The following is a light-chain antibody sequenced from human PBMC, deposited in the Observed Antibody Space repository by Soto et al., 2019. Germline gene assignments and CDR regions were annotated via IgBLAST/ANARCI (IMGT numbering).Light chain of an antibody. J-gene: IGLJ2*01. V-gene: IGLV2-11*01. CDR1: SSDVGGYNY. CDR3: SSYTTSTSFIL. Sequence: QSALTQPRSVSGSPGQSVTISCTGTSSDVGGYNYVSWYQQHPGKAPKLMIYDVSKRPSGVPDRFSGSKSGNTASLTISGLQAEDEADYYCSSYTTSTSFILFGGGTKVTVL. CDR2: DVS.